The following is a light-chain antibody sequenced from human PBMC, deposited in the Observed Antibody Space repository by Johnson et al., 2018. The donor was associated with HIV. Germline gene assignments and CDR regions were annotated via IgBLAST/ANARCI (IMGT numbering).Light chain of an antibody. Sequence: QSVLTQPPSVSAAPGQKVTISCSGSTSNIGNNYVSWYQQLPGTAPKLLIYRNNQLPSGVPDRCSGSKSGTSASLAIVGLHAEDEADYYCAAWNYSLNGVYVFGTVTKVTVL. CDR1: TSNIGNNY. CDR3: AAWNYSLNGVYV. V-gene: IGLV1-47*01. J-gene: IGLJ1*01. CDR2: RNN.